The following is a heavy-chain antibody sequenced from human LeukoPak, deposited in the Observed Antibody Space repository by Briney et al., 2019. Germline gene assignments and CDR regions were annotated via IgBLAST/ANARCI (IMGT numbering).Heavy chain of an antibody. CDR1: GVSISSGGYY. CDR2: IYYSGST. V-gene: IGHV4-31*03. CDR3: ARDRAAGTLGFDY. J-gene: IGHJ4*02. D-gene: IGHD6-13*01. Sequence: SEALSLTCTVSGVSISSGGYYWSWIRQHPGKGLEWIGYIYYSGSTYYNPSLKSRVTISVDTSKNQFSLKLSSVTAADTAVYYCARDRAAGTLGFDYWGQGTLVTVSS.